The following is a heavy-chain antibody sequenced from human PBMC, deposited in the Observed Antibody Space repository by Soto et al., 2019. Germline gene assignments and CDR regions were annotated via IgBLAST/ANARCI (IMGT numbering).Heavy chain of an antibody. J-gene: IGHJ4*02. Sequence: PSETLSLTCAVSGGSISSSTYYWGWIRQPPGKGLEWIGSIYYSGSTYYNPSLKSRVTISADTSKNQFSLKLSSVTAADTAVYYCARDLEAVAGTNYYLDYLGQGTLVTVSS. CDR1: GGSISSSTYY. V-gene: IGHV4-39*07. CDR3: ARDLEAVAGTNYYLDY. D-gene: IGHD6-19*01. CDR2: IYYSGST.